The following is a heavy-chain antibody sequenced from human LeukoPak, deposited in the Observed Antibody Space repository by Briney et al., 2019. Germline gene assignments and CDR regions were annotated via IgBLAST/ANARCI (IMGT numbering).Heavy chain of an antibody. CDR1: GYTFTSYY. CDR3: ARELVDRSSWSYFDY. J-gene: IGHJ4*02. D-gene: IGHD6-13*01. Sequence: ASVKVSCKASGYTFTSYYMHWVRQAPGQGLEWMGIINPSGGSTSYAQKFQGRVTMTRDTSTSTVYMELSSLRSEDTAVYYCARELVDRSSWSYFDYWGQGTLVTVSS. V-gene: IGHV1-46*01. CDR2: INPSGGST.